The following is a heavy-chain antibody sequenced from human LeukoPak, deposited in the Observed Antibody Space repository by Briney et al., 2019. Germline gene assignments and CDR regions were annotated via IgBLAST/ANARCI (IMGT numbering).Heavy chain of an antibody. CDR2: INPNSGDT. J-gene: IGHJ6*03. D-gene: IGHD3-22*01. CDR3: ARDPKNFYDSKFDYFHMDV. V-gene: IGHV1-2*02. Sequence: ASVKVSCKASGYTFTGYYLHWVRQAPGQGLEWMGWINPNSGDTYYAQNFQGRVTMTRDTSISTALMELNRLTSDDMAVYYCARDPKNFYDSKFDYFHMDVWGKGATVTISS. CDR1: GYTFTGYY.